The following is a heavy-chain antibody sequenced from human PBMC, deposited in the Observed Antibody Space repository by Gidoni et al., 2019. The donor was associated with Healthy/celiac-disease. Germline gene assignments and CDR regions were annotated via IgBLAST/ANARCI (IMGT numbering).Heavy chain of an antibody. J-gene: IGHJ4*02. Sequence: QVQLVQSGAEVKKPGASVKVSCKASGYTFTSYYMHWVRQAPGQGLEWMGIINPSGGSTSYAQKFQGRVTMTRDTSTSTVYMELSSLRSEDTAVYYCARAPMGYCSGGSCPSIDYWGQGTLVTVSS. V-gene: IGHV1-46*01. CDR3: ARAPMGYCSGGSCPSIDY. CDR1: GYTFTSYY. CDR2: INPSGGST. D-gene: IGHD2-15*01.